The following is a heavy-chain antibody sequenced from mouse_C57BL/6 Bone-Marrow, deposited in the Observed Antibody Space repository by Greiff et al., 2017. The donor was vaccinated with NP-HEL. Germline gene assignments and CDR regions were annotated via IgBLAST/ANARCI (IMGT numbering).Heavy chain of an antibody. CDR1: GFTFSDYG. J-gene: IGHJ4*01. V-gene: IGHV5-15*01. D-gene: IGHD2-3*01. Sequence: EVQLMESGGGLVQPGGSLKLSCAASGFTFSDYGMAWVRQAPRKGPEWVAFISNLAYSIYYADTVTGRFTISRENAKNTLYLEMSSLRSEDTAMYYCARHYDGYYPYAMDYWGQGTSVTVSS. CDR3: ARHYDGYYPYAMDY. CDR2: ISNLAYSI.